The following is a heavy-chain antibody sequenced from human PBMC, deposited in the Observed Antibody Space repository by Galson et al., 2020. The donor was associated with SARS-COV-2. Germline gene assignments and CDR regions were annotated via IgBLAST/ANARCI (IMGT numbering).Heavy chain of an antibody. D-gene: IGHD6-19*01. Sequence: TGGSLRLSCVASGFTLSIYGMHWVRQAPGKALEWVAYISSCDGSIKYYADSVKGRFTISRDNSENTLYLQMSSLRTEDTAVYYCAKVVAGNFPRPFDDWGQGTLVTVSS. CDR2: ISSCDGSIK. CDR3: AKVVAGNFPRPFDD. CDR1: GFTLSIYG. V-gene: IGHV3-30*18. J-gene: IGHJ4*02.